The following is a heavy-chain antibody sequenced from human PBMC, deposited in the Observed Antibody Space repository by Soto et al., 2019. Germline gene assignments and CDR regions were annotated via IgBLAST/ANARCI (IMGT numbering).Heavy chain of an antibody. V-gene: IGHV4-39*01. J-gene: IGHJ4*02. Sequence: PSETLSLTCTVSGGSISSSSYYWGWIRQPPGKGLEWIGSIYYSGSTYYNPSLKSRVTISVDTSKNQFSLKLSSVTAADTAAYYCARMAWNWNYLGYDYWGQGTLVTVSS. D-gene: IGHD1-7*01. CDR1: GGSISSSSYY. CDR2: IYYSGST. CDR3: ARMAWNWNYLGYDY.